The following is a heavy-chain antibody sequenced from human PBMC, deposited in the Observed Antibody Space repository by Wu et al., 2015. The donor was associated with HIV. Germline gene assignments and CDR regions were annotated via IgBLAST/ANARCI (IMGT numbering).Heavy chain of an antibody. Sequence: VQSGAEVKKPGASVRVSCKASGYTFTGYYMHWLRQAPGQGLEWMGWTNPNSGGTNYAQKFQDRVTLTRDTSITTAYMEMSGLRSDDTAVYYCARDYYDVLTTYSHYFFDLWGQGTLVTVSS. J-gene: IGHJ4*02. CDR3: ARDYYDVLTTYSHYFFDL. V-gene: IGHV1-2*02. D-gene: IGHD3-9*01. CDR2: TNPNSGGT. CDR1: GYTFTGYY.